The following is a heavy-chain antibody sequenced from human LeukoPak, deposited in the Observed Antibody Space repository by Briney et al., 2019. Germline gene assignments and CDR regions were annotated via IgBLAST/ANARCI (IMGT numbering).Heavy chain of an antibody. Sequence: PGGSLRLSCAASGFTFSNAWMSWVRQAPGKGLEWVSAISGSGGSTYYADSVKGRFTISRDNSKNTLYLQMNSLRAEDTAVYYCAKLPSRLVVPAARAVWGQGTTVTVSS. J-gene: IGHJ6*02. V-gene: IGHV3-23*01. CDR2: ISGSGGST. CDR1: GFTFSNAW. D-gene: IGHD2-2*01. CDR3: AKLPSRLVVPAARAV.